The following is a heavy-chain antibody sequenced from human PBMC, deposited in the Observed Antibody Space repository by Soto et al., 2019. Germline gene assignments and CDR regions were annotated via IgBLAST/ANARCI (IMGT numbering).Heavy chain of an antibody. V-gene: IGHV4-38-2*02. J-gene: IGHJ4*02. CDR1: GYSIDRGYY. CDR3: VRYEYESSGRDDEH. CDR2: ISHRGAT. Sequence: SETLSLSCSVSGYSIDRGYYWGWIRQAPERGLGWIGSISHRGATSYTPSLKSRAIISLDTSNNQFTLRLTSVTVADTAAYYCVRYEYESSGRDDEHWGQGTLITVSS. D-gene: IGHD3-22*01.